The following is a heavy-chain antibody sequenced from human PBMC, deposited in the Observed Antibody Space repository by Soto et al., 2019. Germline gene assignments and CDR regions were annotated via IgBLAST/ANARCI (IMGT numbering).Heavy chain of an antibody. CDR3: ARPHSRTQFYLDY. J-gene: IGHJ4*02. D-gene: IGHD6-13*01. CDR2: IYPGDPDT. Sequence: PGESLKISCKASGYSFTTYWIGWVRQMPGKGLEWMGLIYPGDPDTRYSPSFQGQVTISVDKSINTAYLQWSGLKASDTAVYYCARPHSRTQFYLDYWGQGTLVTVSS. V-gene: IGHV5-51*01. CDR1: GYSFTTYW.